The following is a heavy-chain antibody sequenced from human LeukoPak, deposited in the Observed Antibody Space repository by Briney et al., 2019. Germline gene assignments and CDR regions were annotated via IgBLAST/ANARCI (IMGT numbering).Heavy chain of an antibody. J-gene: IGHJ4*02. CDR1: GYTFTGYY. D-gene: IGHD2-15*01. CDR2: INPNSGGT. Sequence: ASVKVSCKASGYTFTGYYMHWVRQAPGQGLEWMGLINPNSGGTNYAQKFQGRVTMTRDTSISAAYMEPSRLRSDDTAVYYCARGPVYWSGCSCYRSRGDYWGQGTLVTVSS. V-gene: IGHV1-2*06. CDR3: ARGPVYWSGCSCYRSRGDY.